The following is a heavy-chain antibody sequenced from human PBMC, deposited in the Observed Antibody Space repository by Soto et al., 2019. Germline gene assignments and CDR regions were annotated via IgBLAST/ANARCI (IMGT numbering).Heavy chain of an antibody. V-gene: IGHV3-30-3*01. CDR2: TSYDGSSK. CDR1: GFTFISYA. CDR3: ARARGFTHGSNLPFDY. Sequence: QVQLVESGGGLVQPGRSLRLSCAASGFTFISYALHWVRQAPGKGLEWVAVTSYDGSSKYYADSVKGRFTISRDNSRDTLYLQMESLRGEETAVYYCARARGFTHGSNLPFDYWGRGTLVTVSS. J-gene: IGHJ4*02. D-gene: IGHD3-10*01.